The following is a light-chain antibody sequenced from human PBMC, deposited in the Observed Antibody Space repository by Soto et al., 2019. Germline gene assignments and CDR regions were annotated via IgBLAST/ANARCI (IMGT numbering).Light chain of an antibody. CDR1: SSDVGGYNY. Sequence: QSVLTQPRSVSGSPGQSVTISCTGTSSDVGGYNYVSWYQQHPGKAPKLMIYDVTKRPSGVPNRFSGSKSGNTASLPSSGLKAEAEADYYCCSYAGSYTFVFGTRTKVTVL. V-gene: IGLV2-11*01. J-gene: IGLJ1*01. CDR3: CSYAGSYTFV. CDR2: DVT.